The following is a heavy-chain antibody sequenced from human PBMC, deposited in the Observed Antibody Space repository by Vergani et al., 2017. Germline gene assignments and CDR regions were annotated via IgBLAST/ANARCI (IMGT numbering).Heavy chain of an antibody. CDR3: AKDLSGSYYRLEWAPDY. Sequence: QVQLVESGGGVVQPGRSLRLSCAASGFTFSSYGMYWVRQAPGKGLEWVAVISYDGSNKYYADSVKGRFTISRDNSKNTLYLQMNSLRAEDTAVYYCAKDLSGSYYRLEWAPDYWGQGTLVTVSS. V-gene: IGHV3-30*18. CDR1: GFTFSSYG. J-gene: IGHJ4*02. CDR2: ISYDGSNK. D-gene: IGHD1-26*01.